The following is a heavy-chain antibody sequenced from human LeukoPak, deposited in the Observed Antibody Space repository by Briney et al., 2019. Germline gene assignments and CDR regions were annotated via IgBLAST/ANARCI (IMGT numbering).Heavy chain of an antibody. J-gene: IGHJ3*02. CDR3: AKNQATYAIDI. CDR2: ISYDGSNK. CDR1: GFTFSSYG. V-gene: IGHV3-30*18. Sequence: PGGSLRLSCAASGFTFSSYGMHWVRQAPGKGLEWVALISYDGSNKYYADSVKGRFTISRDNSRNTLYLQMNSPRAEDTAVYYCAKNQATYAIDIWGQGTTVTVSS.